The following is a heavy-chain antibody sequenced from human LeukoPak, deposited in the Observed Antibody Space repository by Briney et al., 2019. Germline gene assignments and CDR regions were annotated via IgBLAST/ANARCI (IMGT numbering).Heavy chain of an antibody. D-gene: IGHD2-2*01. V-gene: IGHV3-23*01. Sequence: GGSLRLSCAASGFTFSSYAMSWVRQAPGKGLEWVSAISGSGGSTYYADSVKGRFTISRDNSKNTLYLQVNSLRAEDTAAYYCAKGDQDRYCSSTSCYLTDYWGQGTLVTVSS. CDR3: AKGDQDRYCSSTSCYLTDY. CDR1: GFTFSSYA. CDR2: ISGSGGST. J-gene: IGHJ4*02.